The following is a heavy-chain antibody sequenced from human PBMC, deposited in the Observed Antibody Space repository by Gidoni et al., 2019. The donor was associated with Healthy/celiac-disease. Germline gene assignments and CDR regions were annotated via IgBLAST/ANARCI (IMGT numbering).Heavy chain of an antibody. CDR1: GGSISSSSYY. J-gene: IGHJ4*02. D-gene: IGHD2-15*01. Sequence: QLQLQESGPGLVKPSETLSLTCTVSGGSISSSSYYWGWIRQPPGKGLEWIGSIYYSGSTYYNPSLKSRVTISVDTSKNQFSLKLSSVTAADTAVYYCARDSISGGSTPKDYWGQGTLVTVSS. CDR2: IYYSGST. V-gene: IGHV4-39*07. CDR3: ARDSISGGSTPKDY.